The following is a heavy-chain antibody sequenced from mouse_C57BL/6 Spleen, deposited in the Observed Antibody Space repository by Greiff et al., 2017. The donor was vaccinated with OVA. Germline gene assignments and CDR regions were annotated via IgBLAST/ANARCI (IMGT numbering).Heavy chain of an antibody. Sequence: QVQLQQSGAELVRPGASVTLSCKASGYTFTDYYINWVKQRPGQGLEWIARIYPGSGNTYYNEKFKGKATLTAEKSSSTAYMQLSSLTSEDSAVYFCARDYDYDERVWYFDVWGTGTTVTVSS. CDR3: ARDYDYDERVWYFDV. CDR2: IYPGSGNT. J-gene: IGHJ1*03. D-gene: IGHD2-4*01. CDR1: GYTFTDYY. V-gene: IGHV1-76*01.